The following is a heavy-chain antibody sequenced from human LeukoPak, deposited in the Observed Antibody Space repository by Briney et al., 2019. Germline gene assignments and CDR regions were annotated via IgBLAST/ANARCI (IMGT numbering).Heavy chain of an antibody. Sequence: PGGSLRLSCAASGFTFSSYAMSWVRQAPGKGLEWVSGISGSGDNTYYADSVKGRFTISRDNSKNTLYLHMNSLRVDDTAVYFCAYYDSSGYYYGRLRYWGQGTPVTVSS. CDR1: GFTFSSYA. CDR2: ISGSGDNT. V-gene: IGHV3-23*01. J-gene: IGHJ4*02. CDR3: AYYDSSGYYYGRLRY. D-gene: IGHD3-22*01.